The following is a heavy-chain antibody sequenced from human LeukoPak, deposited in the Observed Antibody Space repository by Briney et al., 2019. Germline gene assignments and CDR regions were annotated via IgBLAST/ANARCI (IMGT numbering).Heavy chain of an antibody. J-gene: IGHJ4*02. CDR1: GFTFSSYA. V-gene: IGHV3-23*01. CDR3: AKLMRSYNWNDFDY. Sequence: GGPLRLSCAASGFTFSSYAMSWVRQAPGKGLEWVSAISGSGGSTYYADSVKGRFTISRDNSKNTLYLQMNSLRAEDTAVYYCAKLMRSYNWNDFDYWGQGTLVTVSS. CDR2: ISGSGGST. D-gene: IGHD1-1*01.